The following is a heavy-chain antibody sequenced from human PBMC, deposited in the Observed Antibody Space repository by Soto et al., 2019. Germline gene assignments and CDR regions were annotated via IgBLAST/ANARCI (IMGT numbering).Heavy chain of an antibody. V-gene: IGHV4-34*01. CDR1: GGSFSGYY. CDR2: INHSGST. Sequence: QVQLQQWGAGLLKPSETLSLTCAVYGGSFSGYYWSWIRQPPGKGLEWIGEINHSGSTNYNPSLKSRVTISVDRSKKQFSLKLSSVTAADTDVYYCARGYCSGGSCKPLGFDTWGKGTLVTVSS. CDR3: ARGYCSGGSCKPLGFDT. D-gene: IGHD2-15*01. J-gene: IGHJ5*02.